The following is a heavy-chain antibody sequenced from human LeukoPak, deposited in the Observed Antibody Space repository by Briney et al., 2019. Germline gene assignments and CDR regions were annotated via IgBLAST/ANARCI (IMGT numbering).Heavy chain of an antibody. D-gene: IGHD5-18*01. V-gene: IGHV3-49*04. CDR3: TRVMGSGSGYSYGFS. CDR2: IRSKAYGGTT. Sequence: PGGSLRLSCTASGFTFGDYAMSWVRQAPGKGLEWVGFIRSKAYGGTTEYAASVKGRFTISRDDSKSIAYLQMNSLKTEDTAVYYCTRVMGSGSGYSYGFSWGQGTLVTVSS. J-gene: IGHJ5*02. CDR1: GFTFGDYA.